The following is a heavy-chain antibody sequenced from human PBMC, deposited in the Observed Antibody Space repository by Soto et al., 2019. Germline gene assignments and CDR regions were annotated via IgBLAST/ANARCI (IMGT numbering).Heavy chain of an antibody. CDR1: GFTFSSYG. Sequence: GGSLRLSCAASGFTFSSYGMHWVRQAPGKGLEWMSGIRWEGGSIGYADSVKGRFTISRDNAKNSLYLEMNSLRSEDTALYYCAKDHDEDFGYDLDYFNYWGRGTLVTVSS. J-gene: IGHJ4*02. CDR3: AKDHDEDFGYDLDYFNY. D-gene: IGHD5-12*01. CDR2: IRWEGGSI. V-gene: IGHV3-9*01.